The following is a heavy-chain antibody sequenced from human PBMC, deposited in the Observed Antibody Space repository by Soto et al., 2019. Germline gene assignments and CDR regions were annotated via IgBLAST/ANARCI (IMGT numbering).Heavy chain of an antibody. V-gene: IGHV3-23*01. CDR2: LSASGSGS. CDR1: RFSFNTYG. Sequence: EVQLLESGGGLVQPGGSLRLSCTTSRFSFNTYGMTWVRRAPGKGLEWVSTLSASGSGSYYAESVKGRFTVSRANSKNTMYSQMNSMRDEYTAVYYCAKNSYGDSWNFGLDVWGQGTTVTVSS. J-gene: IGHJ6*02. D-gene: IGHD4-17*01. CDR3: AKNSYGDSWNFGLDV.